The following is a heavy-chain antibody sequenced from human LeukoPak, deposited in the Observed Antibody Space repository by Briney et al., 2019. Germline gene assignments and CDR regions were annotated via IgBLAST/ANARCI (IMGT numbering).Heavy chain of an antibody. CDR1: GFTFSSYE. J-gene: IGHJ4*02. Sequence: GGSLRLSCAASGFTFSSYEMNWVRQAPGKGLEWVSYISSSGSAIYYADSVKGRFTIPRDNAKNSLYLQMNSLRAEDTAIYYCARGKRGFDYWGQGTLVTVSS. V-gene: IGHV3-48*03. D-gene: IGHD3-10*01. CDR2: ISSSGSAI. CDR3: ARGKRGFDY.